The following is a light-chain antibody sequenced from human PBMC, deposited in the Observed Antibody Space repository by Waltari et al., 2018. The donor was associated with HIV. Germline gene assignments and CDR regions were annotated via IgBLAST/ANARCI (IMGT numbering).Light chain of an antibody. CDR2: AAS. V-gene: IGKV1-39*01. J-gene: IGKJ1*01. CDR3: QQSYSTPRT. Sequence: DIQMTQSPSSLSASLGDRVTIACRASQTISSYLNWYQQKPGKAPELLIYAASSLQSGVPSRFGGSGSGTEYTLTISSLQPDDFATYYCQQSYSTPRTFGQGTKVATK. CDR1: QTISSY.